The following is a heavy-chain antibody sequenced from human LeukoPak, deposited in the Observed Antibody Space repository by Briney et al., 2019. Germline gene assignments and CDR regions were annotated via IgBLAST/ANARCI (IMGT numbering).Heavy chain of an antibody. CDR2: ISGSGGST. Sequence: GGSLRLSCAASGFTFSSYWMHWVRQAPGKGLEWVSAISGSGGSTYYADSVKGRFTISRDNSENTLYLQMNSLRAEDTAVYYCAKDKRDYYGSGSYYNRWYFDYWGQGTLVTVSS. CDR3: AKDKRDYYGSGSYYNRWYFDY. D-gene: IGHD3-10*01. V-gene: IGHV3-23*01. J-gene: IGHJ4*02. CDR1: GFTFSSYW.